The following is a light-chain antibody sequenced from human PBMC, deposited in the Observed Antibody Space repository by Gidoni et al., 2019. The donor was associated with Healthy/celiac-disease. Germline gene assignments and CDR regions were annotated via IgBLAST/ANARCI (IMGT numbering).Light chain of an antibody. CDR2: AAS. J-gene: IGKJ2*01. CDR3: QQSYSTPGT. CDR1: QFIRSY. V-gene: IGKV1-39*01. Sequence: DIHLTQSPTSLSASVRDRVTITCRASQFIRSYLNWYQQKPGKAPKLLIYAASSLQSGVPTRFSGSGSGTDFTLTISSLQPEDFATYYCQQSYSTPGTFGQGTKLEIK.